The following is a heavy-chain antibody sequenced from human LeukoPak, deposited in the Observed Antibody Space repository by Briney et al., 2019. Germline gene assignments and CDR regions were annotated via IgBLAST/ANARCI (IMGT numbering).Heavy chain of an antibody. D-gene: IGHD4/OR15-4a*01. CDR1: GFTFSRYW. Sequence: GGSLRLSCTASGFTFSRYWMRWVRQAPGKGLVWVSRINGDGSSTISADSVKGRFTISRDNAKNTLYLQMNSLRVEDTAVYYCTRYLPGATYTGADYWGQGTLVTVST. J-gene: IGHJ4*02. CDR3: TRYLPGATYTGADY. V-gene: IGHV3-74*01. CDR2: INGDGSST.